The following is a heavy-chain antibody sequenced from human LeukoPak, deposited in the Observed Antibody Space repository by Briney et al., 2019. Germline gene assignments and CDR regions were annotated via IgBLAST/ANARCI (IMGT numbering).Heavy chain of an antibody. CDR3: AREVDDYGDYWAQTWFDP. CDR2: ILSNGGT. CDR1: GGSISSGGYY. D-gene: IGHD4-17*01. V-gene: IGHV4-61*08. Sequence: PSETLSLTCTVSGGSISSGGYYWSWIRQPPGKGLEWIGYILSNGGTNYNPSLKSRVTISLDTSKNQFSLKLTSVTAADTAVYYCAREVDDYGDYWAQTWFDPWGQGTLVTVSS. J-gene: IGHJ5*02.